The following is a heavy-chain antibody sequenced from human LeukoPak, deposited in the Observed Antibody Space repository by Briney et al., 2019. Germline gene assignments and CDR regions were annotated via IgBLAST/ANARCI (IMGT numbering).Heavy chain of an antibody. CDR1: GFTFNNYA. Sequence: PGGSLRLSCAASGFTFNNYAVSWVRQAPGKGLEWVSLIRGSTYYADSVKGRFTISRDNSQKTVYLQMNSLRAEDTALYYCAKDLGGSTHYWGQGTLVTVSS. V-gene: IGHV3-23*01. CDR2: IRGST. D-gene: IGHD5-12*01. J-gene: IGHJ4*02. CDR3: AKDLGGSTHY.